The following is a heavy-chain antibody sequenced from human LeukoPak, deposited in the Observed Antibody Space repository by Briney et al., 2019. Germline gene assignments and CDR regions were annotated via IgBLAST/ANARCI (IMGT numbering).Heavy chain of an antibody. CDR3: ARHAEGPTLGFDY. CDR2: INHRGST. D-gene: IGHD2-2*01. V-gene: IGHV4-34*01. CDR1: GGSLSDYC. J-gene: IGHJ4*02. Sequence: SETLSLTCTAYGGSLSDYCWSWIRQPPGKGLEWVGEINHRGSTNYNPSLKSRVTISVDTSKNQFSLKLSSVTAADTAVYYCARHAEGPTLGFDYWGQGTLVTVSS.